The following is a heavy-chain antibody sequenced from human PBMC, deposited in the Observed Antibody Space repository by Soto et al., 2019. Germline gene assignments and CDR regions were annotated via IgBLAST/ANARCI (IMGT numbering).Heavy chain of an antibody. CDR2: IIPIFGTA. Sequence: QVQLVQSGAEVKKPGSSVKVSCKASGGTFSSYAITWVRQAPGQGLEWMGRIIPIFGTANYNQKFQGRVTITADESTSTAYMELSSLRSEDTAVYYCARNEYSTTFYYYGMDVWGQETTVTVSS. CDR3: ARNEYSTTFYYYGMDV. J-gene: IGHJ6*02. V-gene: IGHV1-69*01. D-gene: IGHD6-6*01. CDR1: GGTFSSYA.